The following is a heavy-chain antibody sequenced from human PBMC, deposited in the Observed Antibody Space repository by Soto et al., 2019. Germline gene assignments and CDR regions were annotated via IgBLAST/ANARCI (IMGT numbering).Heavy chain of an antibody. CDR1: GFTFDDYA. D-gene: IGHD6-19*01. CDR2: ISWNSGSI. Sequence: GGSLRLSCAASGFTFDDYAMHWVRQAPGKGLEWVSGISWNSGSIGYADSVKGRFTLSRANAKNSLYLQMNSLRAEDTALYYCAKSRAGSGWSLGSFFDYWGQGTLVTVSS. CDR3: AKSRAGSGWSLGSFFDY. J-gene: IGHJ4*02. V-gene: IGHV3-9*01.